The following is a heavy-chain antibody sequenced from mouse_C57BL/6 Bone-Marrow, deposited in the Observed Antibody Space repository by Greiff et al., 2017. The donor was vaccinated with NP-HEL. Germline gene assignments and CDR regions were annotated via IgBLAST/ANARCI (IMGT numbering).Heavy chain of an antibody. CDR2: IDPANGNT. CDR3: AVFGYFDV. Sequence: EVQLVESVAELVRPGASVKLSCTASGFTIKNTYMHWVKQRPEQGLEWIGRIDPANGNTKYAPKFQGKATLTADTSSNTAYLQLSSLTSEDTAIYYCAVFGYFDVWGTGTTVTVSS. J-gene: IGHJ1*03. CDR1: GFTIKNTY. V-gene: IGHV14-3*01.